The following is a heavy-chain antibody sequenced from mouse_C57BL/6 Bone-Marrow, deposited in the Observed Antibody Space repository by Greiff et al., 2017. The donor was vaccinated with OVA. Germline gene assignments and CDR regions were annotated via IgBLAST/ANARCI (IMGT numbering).Heavy chain of an antibody. V-gene: IGHV1-64*01. CDR3: ARGGLGLYYLDY. CDR1: GYTFTSYW. CDR2: IHPNSGST. D-gene: IGHD4-1*01. J-gene: IGHJ2*01. Sequence: VQLQQPGAALVKPGASVKLSCKASGYTFTSYWMHWVKQRPGQGLEWIGMIHPNSGSTNYNEKFKSKATLTVDKSSSTAYMQLSSLTSEDSAVYYCARGGLGLYYLDYWGQGTTLTVSS.